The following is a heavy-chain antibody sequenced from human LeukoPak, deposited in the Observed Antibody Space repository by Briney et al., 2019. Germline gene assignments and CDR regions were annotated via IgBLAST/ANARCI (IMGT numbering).Heavy chain of an antibody. CDR3: AKDQDQNYGYYGMDV. Sequence: PGGSLRLSCAASGFTFSSYAMSWVRQAPGKGLEWVSAISGSGGSTYYADSVKGRFTISRDNPKNTLYLQMNSLRAEDTAVYYCAKDQDQNYGYYGMDVWGQGTTVTVSS. CDR2: ISGSGGST. CDR1: GFTFSSYA. J-gene: IGHJ6*02. D-gene: IGHD3-16*01. V-gene: IGHV3-23*01.